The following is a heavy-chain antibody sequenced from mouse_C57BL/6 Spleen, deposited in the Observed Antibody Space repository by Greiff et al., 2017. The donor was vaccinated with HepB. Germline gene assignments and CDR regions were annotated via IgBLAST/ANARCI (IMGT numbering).Heavy chain of an antibody. CDR2: ISYSGST. V-gene: IGHV3-1*01. D-gene: IGHD1-1*02. CDR3: ARGGSYFLMDY. CDR1: GYSITSGYD. Sequence: DVKLQESGPGMVKPSQSLSLTCTVTGYSITSGYDWHWIRHFPGNKLEWMGYISYSGSTNYNPSLKSRISITHDTSKNHFFLKLNSVTTEDTATYYCARGGSYFLMDYWGQGTSVTVSS. J-gene: IGHJ4*01.